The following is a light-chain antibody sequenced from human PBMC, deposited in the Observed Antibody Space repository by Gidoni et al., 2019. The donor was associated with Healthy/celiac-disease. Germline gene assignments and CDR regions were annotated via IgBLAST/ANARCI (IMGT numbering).Light chain of an antibody. V-gene: IGKV3-11*01. CDR2: DAS. CDR1: QSVSSY. Sequence: DIVLTPSPATLSLSPGESATLSCRASQSVSSYLAWYQQKPGQAPRLLIYDASNRATGIPARFSGSGSGTDFTLTISSLEPEDFAVYYCQQRSNWPPLTFGGGTKVEIK. J-gene: IGKJ4*01. CDR3: QQRSNWPPLT.